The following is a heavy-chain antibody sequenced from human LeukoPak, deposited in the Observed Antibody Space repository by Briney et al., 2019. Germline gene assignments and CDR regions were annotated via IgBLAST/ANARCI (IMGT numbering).Heavy chain of an antibody. D-gene: IGHD5-18*01. CDR1: GFTFNNYA. CDR3: ARGGYRFGYAAY. Sequence: GGSLRLSCAASGFTFNNYAMTWVRQAPGKGLEWVSIIYSDGSTYYADSVRGRFTISRDISKNTLSLQMNNLRAEDTAVYYCARGGYRFGYAAYWGQGSLVTVSS. V-gene: IGHV3-53*01. CDR2: IYSDGST. J-gene: IGHJ4*02.